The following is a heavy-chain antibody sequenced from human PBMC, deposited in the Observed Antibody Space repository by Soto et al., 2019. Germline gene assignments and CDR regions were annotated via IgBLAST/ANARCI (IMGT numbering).Heavy chain of an antibody. J-gene: IGHJ5*02. CDR3: ARAAESVDGRVGRFDP. CDR2: ISYDGSNK. Sequence: QVQLVESGGGVVQPGRSLRLSCAASEFTFSSYAMHWVRQAPGKGLEWVAVISYDGSNKYYADSVKGRFTISRDNSKNSLYLQMNSLRAEDTAVYYCARAAESVDGRVGRFDPWSQGTLLTVSS. V-gene: IGHV3-30-3*01. CDR1: EFTFSSYA. D-gene: IGHD6-19*01.